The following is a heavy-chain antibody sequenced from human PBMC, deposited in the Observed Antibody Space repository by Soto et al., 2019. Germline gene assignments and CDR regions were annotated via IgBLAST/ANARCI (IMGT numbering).Heavy chain of an antibody. D-gene: IGHD5-18*01. CDR2: IYYSGST. V-gene: IGHV4-59*08. CDR1: GGSISNYY. Sequence: QVQLQESGPGLVKPSETLSLTCIVSGGSISNYYWSWIRQPPGKGLEWIGYIYYSGSTNYNPSLTRRVTISVDTSKNQFSLKLSSVTAADTAVYYCARHRYSYGVYYFDYWGQGTLVTVSS. CDR3: ARHRYSYGVYYFDY. J-gene: IGHJ4*02.